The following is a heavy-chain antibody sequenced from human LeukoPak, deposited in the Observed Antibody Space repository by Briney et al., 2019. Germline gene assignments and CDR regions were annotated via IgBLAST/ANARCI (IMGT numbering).Heavy chain of an antibody. V-gene: IGHV4-59*08. D-gene: IGHD6-19*01. CDR1: GGSISSYY. CDR2: IYYSGSP. J-gene: IGHJ6*02. Sequence: PSETLSLTCTVSGGSISSYYWSWIRQPPGKGLEWIGYIYYSGSPNYNPSLKSRVTISIHTSKKQFSLKLSSVTAADTAVYYCARGIAVAGIVSDYYYSGMDVWGQGTTVTVCS. CDR3: ARGIAVAGIVSDYYYSGMDV.